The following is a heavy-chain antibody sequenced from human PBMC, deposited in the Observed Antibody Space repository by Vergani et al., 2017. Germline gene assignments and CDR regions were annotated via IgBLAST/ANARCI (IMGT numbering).Heavy chain of an antibody. D-gene: IGHD4/OR15-4a*01. CDR3: AREGVPDAFDI. V-gene: IGHV3-30*09. CDR2: ISNDGRHT. CDR1: GFIFQNYT. Sequence: QVNLVGSGGGVVQPGRSLRLSCATYGFIFQNYTMHWVRQAPGKGLEWVALISNDGRHTYYADSVEGRFAISRDNAKTSLYLQMNSLRVEDTAVYYCAREGVPDAFDIWGQGTMVTVSS. J-gene: IGHJ3*02.